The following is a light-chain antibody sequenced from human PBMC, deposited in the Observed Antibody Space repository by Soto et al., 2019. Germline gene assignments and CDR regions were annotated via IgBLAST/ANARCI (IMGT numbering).Light chain of an antibody. CDR1: TSNIGSNT. CDR3: AAWDGSLTGVV. V-gene: IGLV1-44*01. J-gene: IGLJ2*01. CDR2: RDN. Sequence: QLVLTQPPSASGTPGQRVTISCSGSTSNIGSNTVTWYQQLPGTAPKLLIYRDNQRPSGVPDRFSGSKSGTSASLAISGLQSEDAADYYCAAWDGSLTGVVFGGGTQLTVL.